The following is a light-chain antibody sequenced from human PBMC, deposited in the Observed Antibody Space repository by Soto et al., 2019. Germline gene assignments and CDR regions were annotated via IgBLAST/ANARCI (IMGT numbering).Light chain of an antibody. CDR2: EVS. J-gene: IGLJ1*01. CDR3: TSYTSSSTLDV. CDR1: SSDVGGYNY. Sequence: QSVLTQPPSASGSPGQSITISCTGTSSDVGGYNYVSWYQQHPGKAPKLMIYEVSNRPLGVSNRLPGSKSRNTASLTLSGLQPEDEADYYCTSYTSSSTLDVFGTGTKVTAL. V-gene: IGLV2-14*01.